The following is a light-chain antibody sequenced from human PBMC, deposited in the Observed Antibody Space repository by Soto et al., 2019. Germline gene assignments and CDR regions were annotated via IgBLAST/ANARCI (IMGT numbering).Light chain of an antibody. V-gene: IGLV2-14*01. J-gene: IGLJ1*01. CDR3: SSYTSSSTGGYV. CDR1: SSDVGGHNY. Sequence: QSALTQPASVSGSPGQSITISCAGTSSDVGGHNYVSWYQQHPGKAPKLLIYEVSNRPSGASNRFTGSKSGNTASLTISGLQAEDEADYYCSSYTSSSTGGYVFGTGTKLTVL. CDR2: EVS.